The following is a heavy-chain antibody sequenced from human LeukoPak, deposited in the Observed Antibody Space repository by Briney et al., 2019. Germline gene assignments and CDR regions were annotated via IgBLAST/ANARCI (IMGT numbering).Heavy chain of an antibody. CDR1: GYTFTSYY. Sequence: ASVKVSCKASGYTFTSYYMHWVRQAPGQGLEWMGIINPSGGSTSYAQKFQGRVTMTRDTSTSTVYMELSSLRSEDTAVYYCARAYDSSGYRSDAFDIWGQGTMVTVSS. J-gene: IGHJ3*02. CDR3: ARAYDSSGYRSDAFDI. D-gene: IGHD3-22*01. CDR2: INPSGGST. V-gene: IGHV1-46*01.